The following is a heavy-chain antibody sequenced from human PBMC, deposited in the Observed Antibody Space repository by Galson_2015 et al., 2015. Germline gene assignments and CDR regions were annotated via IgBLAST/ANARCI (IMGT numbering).Heavy chain of an antibody. Sequence: SLRLSCAASGFTVSSNYMSWVRQAPGKGLEWVSVIYSGGSTYYADSVKGRFTISRDNSKNTLYLQMNSLRAEDTAVYYCARGGARYYDFWSGYYSPTFDYWGQGTLVTVSS. CDR1: GFTVSSNY. V-gene: IGHV3-53*01. CDR3: ARGGARYYDFWSGYYSPTFDY. J-gene: IGHJ4*02. D-gene: IGHD3-3*01. CDR2: IYSGGST.